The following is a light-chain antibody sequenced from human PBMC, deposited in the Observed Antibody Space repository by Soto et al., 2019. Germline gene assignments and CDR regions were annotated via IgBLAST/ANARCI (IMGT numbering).Light chain of an antibody. CDR2: AAS. CDR3: LQDYNYFA. Sequence: AIQMTQAPSSLSASVGDIVTITCRASQGIRNDLGWYQQKPGKAPKLLIYAASSLQSGVPSRFSGSGYGKDFTLTISSLQPEDFATYYCLQDYNYFAFGQGTRLEIK. V-gene: IGKV1-6*01. CDR1: QGIRND. J-gene: IGKJ5*01.